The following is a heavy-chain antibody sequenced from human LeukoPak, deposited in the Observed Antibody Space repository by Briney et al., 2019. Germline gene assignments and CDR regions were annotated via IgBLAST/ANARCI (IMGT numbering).Heavy chain of an antibody. CDR3: ASSLLGVSP. Sequence: PGGSPRLSCAASGFTFSSYAMNWVRQAPGKGLEWVSAVSGSGGSTYYADSVKGRFTISRGNSKNTLYLQMSSLRADDTAVYYCASSLLGVSPWGQGTLVTVSS. CDR1: GFTFSSYA. D-gene: IGHD3-3*01. CDR2: VSGSGGST. J-gene: IGHJ4*02. V-gene: IGHV3-23*01.